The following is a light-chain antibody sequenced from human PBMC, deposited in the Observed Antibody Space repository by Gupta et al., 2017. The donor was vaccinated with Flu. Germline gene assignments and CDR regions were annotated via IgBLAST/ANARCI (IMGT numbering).Light chain of an antibody. CDR3: CSYAGSYNWL. CDR1: RREIGGYKY. Sequence: SGSISCNGTRREIGGYKYVTWYQHQPGKAPKLMIFNVDKWPLGVPDRFSGSKSGNTASLTISGLQAEDDADYYCCSYAGSYNWLFGGGTKVTVL. CDR2: NVD. J-gene: IGLJ3*02. V-gene: IGLV2-11*02.